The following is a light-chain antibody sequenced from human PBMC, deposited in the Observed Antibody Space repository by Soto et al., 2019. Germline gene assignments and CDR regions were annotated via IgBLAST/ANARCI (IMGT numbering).Light chain of an antibody. CDR2: KDS. V-gene: IGLV3-25*02. Sequence: SYELPQPPSVSVPPGQTARITCSGDALPKQYAYWYQQKPGQAPVLVIYKDSERPSGIPERFSGSSSGTTVTLTISGVQAEDEDDYYCQSADSSGTFYVFGTGTKVTVL. CDR3: QSADSSGTFYV. CDR1: ALPKQY. J-gene: IGLJ1*01.